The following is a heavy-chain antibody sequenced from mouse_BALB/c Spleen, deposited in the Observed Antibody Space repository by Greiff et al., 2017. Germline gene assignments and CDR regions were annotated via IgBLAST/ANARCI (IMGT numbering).Heavy chain of an antibody. CDR3: ARGNGNYVSGAMDY. D-gene: IGHD2-1*01. Sequence: VQLQQSGAVLVRPGTSVKISCKASGYTFTNYWLGWVKQRPGHGLEWIGDIYPGGGYTNYNEKFTGKATLTADTSSSTAYMQLSSLTSEDSAVYFCARGNGNYVSGAMDYWGQGTSVTVSA. CDR1: GYTFTNYW. J-gene: IGHJ4*01. CDR2: IYPGGGYT. V-gene: IGHV1-63*02.